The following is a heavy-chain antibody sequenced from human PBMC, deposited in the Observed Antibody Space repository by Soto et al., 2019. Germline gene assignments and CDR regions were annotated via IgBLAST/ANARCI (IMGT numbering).Heavy chain of an antibody. J-gene: IGHJ4*02. Sequence: GGSLRLSCAASGFTFSSYAMSWVRQAPGKGLEWVSAISGSGGSTYYADSVKGRFTISRDNPKNTLYLQMNSLRAEDTAVYYCAKAGTPPYYFDYWGQGTLVTVS. CDR2: ISGSGGST. D-gene: IGHD1-1*01. CDR1: GFTFSSYA. V-gene: IGHV3-23*01. CDR3: AKAGTPPYYFDY.